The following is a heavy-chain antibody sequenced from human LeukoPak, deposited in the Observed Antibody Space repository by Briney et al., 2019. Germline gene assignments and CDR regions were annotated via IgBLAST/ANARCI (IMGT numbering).Heavy chain of an antibody. Sequence: PSETLSLTCAVYGGSFSGYYWSWIRQPPGKGLEWIGEINHSGSTNYNPSLKSRVTISVDTSKNQFSLKLSSVTAADTAVYYCARHYPMDVWGQGTTVTVSS. V-gene: IGHV4-34*01. CDR3: ARHYPMDV. D-gene: IGHD3-10*01. J-gene: IGHJ6*02. CDR2: INHSGST. CDR1: GGSFSGYY.